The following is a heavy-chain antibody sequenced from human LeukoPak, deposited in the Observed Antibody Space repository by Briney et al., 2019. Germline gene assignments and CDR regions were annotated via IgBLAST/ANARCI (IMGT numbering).Heavy chain of an antibody. J-gene: IGHJ4*02. Sequence: SETLSLTCSVSGGSVSSGTYYWSWIRQPPGKGLEWIGSIYYSGSTYYNPSLKSRVTISVDTSKNQFSLKLSSVTAADTAVYYCAREVSSTAIINYWGQGTLVTVSS. CDR3: AREVSSTAIINY. D-gene: IGHD5-18*01. CDR1: GGSVSSGTYY. CDR2: IYYSGST. V-gene: IGHV4-39*02.